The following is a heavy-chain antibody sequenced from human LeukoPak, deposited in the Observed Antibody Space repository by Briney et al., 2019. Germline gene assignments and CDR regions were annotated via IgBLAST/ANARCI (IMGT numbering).Heavy chain of an antibody. CDR1: GFTFSSYW. Sequence: GGSLRLSCVASGFTFSSYWMHWVRQDPRKGLVWVSRINGDGRNINYADSVKGRFTISRDNSKNTLYLQMNSLRAEDTAVYYCARININHILIDWFDPWGQGTLVTVSS. D-gene: IGHD1-14*01. CDR3: ARININHILIDWFDP. J-gene: IGHJ5*02. V-gene: IGHV3-74*01. CDR2: INGDGRNI.